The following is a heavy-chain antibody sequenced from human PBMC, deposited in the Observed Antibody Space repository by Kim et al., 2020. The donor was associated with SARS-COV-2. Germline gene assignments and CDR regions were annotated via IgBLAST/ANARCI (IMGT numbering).Heavy chain of an antibody. V-gene: IGHV4-34*01. CDR2: INHIGST. CDR1: GGSFSGYY. J-gene: IGHJ4*02. CDR3: ARSSYYGSGSYYRSDY. D-gene: IGHD3-10*01. Sequence: SETLSLTCAVYGGSFSGYYWSWIRQPPGKGLEWIGEINHIGSTNYNPSLKSRVTISVDTSKNQFSLKLSSVTAADTAVYYCARSSYYGSGSYYRSDYWGQGTLVTVSS.